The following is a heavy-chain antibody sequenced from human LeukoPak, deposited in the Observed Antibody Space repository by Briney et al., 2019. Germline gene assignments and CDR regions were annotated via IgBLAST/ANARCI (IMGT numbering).Heavy chain of an antibody. CDR1: GFTFSSYS. Sequence: GGSLRLSCAASGFTFSSYSMNWVRQAPGKGLEWVSSISSSSSYIYYADSVKGRFTISRDNAKNSLYLQMNSLRAEDTAVYYCAKDQAGRADYWGQGTLVTVSS. CDR3: AKDQAGRADY. J-gene: IGHJ4*02. V-gene: IGHV3-21*01. D-gene: IGHD1-26*01. CDR2: ISSSSSYI.